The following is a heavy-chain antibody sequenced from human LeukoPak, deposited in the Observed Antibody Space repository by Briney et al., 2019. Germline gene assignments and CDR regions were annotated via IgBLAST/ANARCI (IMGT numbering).Heavy chain of an antibody. Sequence: PGGSLRLSCAASGFNFNQDAMHWVRQAPGKGLEWVGYIWFDGSHQYYGDSVKGRFTISRDNSKNTLYLQMNSLRAEDTAVYYCARDLNTAMVNSNDYWGQGTLVTVSS. J-gene: IGHJ4*02. V-gene: IGHV3-33*01. CDR3: ARDLNTAMVNSNDY. CDR2: IWFDGSHQ. D-gene: IGHD5-18*01. CDR1: GFNFNQDA.